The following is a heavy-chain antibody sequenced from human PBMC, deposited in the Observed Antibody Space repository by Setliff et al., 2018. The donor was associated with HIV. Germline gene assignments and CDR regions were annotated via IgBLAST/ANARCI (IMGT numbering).Heavy chain of an antibody. V-gene: IGHV3-23*01. D-gene: IGHD1-7*01. CDR3: AKDPSSWELRATYFDY. J-gene: IGHJ4*02. CDR1: GFTFSSYA. CDR2: ISGSGDGT. Sequence: PGGSLRLSCGVSGFTFSSYAMSWVRQAPGKGLEWVSIISGSGDGTYYADSVKGRFTISRDNSKNTLYMQMKSLRAEDTAAYYCAKDPSSWELRATYFDYWGQGTLVTVSS.